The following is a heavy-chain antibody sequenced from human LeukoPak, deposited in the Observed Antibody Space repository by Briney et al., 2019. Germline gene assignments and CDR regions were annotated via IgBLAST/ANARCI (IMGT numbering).Heavy chain of an antibody. D-gene: IGHD6-13*01. CDR3: ARDSYSSSWFLEGFDY. V-gene: IGHV3-74*01. J-gene: IGHJ4*02. CDR1: GFTFSSYW. CDR2: INSDGSST. Sequence: PGGSLRLSCAASGFTFSSYWMHWVRHAPGKGLVWVSRINSDGSSTSYADSVKGRFTISRDNAKNTLYLQMNSLRAEDTAVYYCARDSYSSSWFLEGFDYWGQGTLVTVSS.